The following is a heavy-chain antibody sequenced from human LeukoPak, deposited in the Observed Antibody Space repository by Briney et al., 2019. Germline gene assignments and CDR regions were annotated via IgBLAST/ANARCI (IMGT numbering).Heavy chain of an antibody. Sequence: GGSLRLSCAASGFTFSSYGMHWVRQAPGKGLEWVAVISYDGSNKYYADSVKGRFTISRDNSKNTLYLQMNSLRAEDTAVYYCARAPDYYDSSGYSYFDYWGQGTLVTVSS. CDR1: GFTFSSYG. CDR3: ARAPDYYDSSGYSYFDY. J-gene: IGHJ4*02. V-gene: IGHV3-30*03. D-gene: IGHD3-22*01. CDR2: ISYDGSNK.